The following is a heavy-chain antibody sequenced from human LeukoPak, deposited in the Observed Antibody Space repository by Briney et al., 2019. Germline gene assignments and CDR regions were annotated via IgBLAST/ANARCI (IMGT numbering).Heavy chain of an antibody. CDR3: ARDREVVPAMAQMDV. D-gene: IGHD2-21*02. CDR1: GFTFSSYA. CDR2: ISGSGGST. V-gene: IGHV3-23*01. J-gene: IGHJ6*04. Sequence: GGSLRLSCAASGFTFSSYAMSWVRQAPGKGLEWVSAISGSGGSTYYADSVKGRFTISRDNSKNTLYLQMNSLRAEDTAVYYCARDREVVPAMAQMDVWGKGTTVTVSS.